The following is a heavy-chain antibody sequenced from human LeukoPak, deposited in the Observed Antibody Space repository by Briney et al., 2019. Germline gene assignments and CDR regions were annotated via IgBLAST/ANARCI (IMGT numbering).Heavy chain of an antibody. CDR3: TPVVGDMVFTNAY. D-gene: IGHD5/OR15-5a*01. CDR2: IRSKPHNYAT. V-gene: IGHV3-73*01. Sequence: GGSLKLSCAASGFTFSGSAMHWVRQASGKGLEWVGRIRSKPHNYATAYTASVKGRFTLSRDDSGNTAFLQMNSLRTEDTAVYYCTPVVGDMVFTNAYWGQGTLVTVSS. CDR1: GFTFSGSA. J-gene: IGHJ4*02.